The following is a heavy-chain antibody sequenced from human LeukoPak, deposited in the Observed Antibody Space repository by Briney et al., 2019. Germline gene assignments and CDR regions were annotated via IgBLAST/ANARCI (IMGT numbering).Heavy chain of an antibody. J-gene: IGHJ3*02. V-gene: IGHV4-39*07. Sequence: SETLSLTCTVSGGSITSSSYYWGWIRQPPGKGLEWIGSIYYSGRTYYNPSLKSRVTISEATTKNQFSLKLSSVTAADRAVYYCARMDYYDSSGYPPDAFDIWGQGTMVTVSS. CDR2: IYYSGRT. CDR3: ARMDYYDSSGYPPDAFDI. CDR1: GGSITSSSYY. D-gene: IGHD3-22*01.